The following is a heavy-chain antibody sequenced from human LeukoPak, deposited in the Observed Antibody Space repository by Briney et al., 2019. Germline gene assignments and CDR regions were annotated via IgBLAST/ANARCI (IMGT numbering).Heavy chain of an antibody. V-gene: IGHV3-48*01. D-gene: IGHD3-22*01. J-gene: IGHJ4*02. CDR1: GFTFSSYS. Sequence: PGGSLRLSCAASGFTFSSYSMNWVRQAPGKGLEWVSYISSSSTIYYADSVKGRFTISRDNAKNSLSLQLNSLRADDTAVYYCARFGIVASDAVDYWGQGTLVTVSS. CDR3: ARFGIVASDAVDY. CDR2: ISSSSTI.